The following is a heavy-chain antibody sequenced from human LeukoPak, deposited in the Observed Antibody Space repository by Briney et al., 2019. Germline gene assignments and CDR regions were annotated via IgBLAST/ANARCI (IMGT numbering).Heavy chain of an antibody. J-gene: IGHJ2*01. CDR3: ARLIAVAGADWYFDL. CDR2: IYYSGST. D-gene: IGHD6-19*01. CDR1: GGSISSSSYY. Sequence: SETLSLTCTVSGGSISSSSYYWGWIRQPPGKGLEWIGNIYYSGSTYYNPSLKSRVTISVDTSKNQFSLKLSSVIAADTAVYYCARLIAVAGADWYFDLWGRGTLVTVSS. V-gene: IGHV4-39*01.